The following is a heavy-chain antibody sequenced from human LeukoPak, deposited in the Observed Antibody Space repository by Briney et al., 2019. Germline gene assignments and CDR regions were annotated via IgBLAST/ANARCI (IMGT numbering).Heavy chain of an antibody. CDR1: GGSISSGSYY. CDR3: ARDRPRYSYGLGEDAFDI. D-gene: IGHD5-18*01. Sequence: SETLSLTCTVSGGSISSGSYYWSWIRQPARKGLEWIGRIYTSGSTNYNPSLKSRVTISVDTSKNQFSLKLSSVTAADTAVYYCARDRPRYSYGLGEDAFDIWGQGTMVTVSS. V-gene: IGHV4-61*02. J-gene: IGHJ3*02. CDR2: IYTSGST.